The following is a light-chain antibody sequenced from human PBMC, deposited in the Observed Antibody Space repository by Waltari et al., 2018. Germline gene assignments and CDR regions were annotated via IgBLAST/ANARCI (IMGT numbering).Light chain of an antibody. CDR1: QNIRTY. J-gene: IGKJ1*01. V-gene: IGKV1-39*01. Sequence: DIQMTQFPSSLSASVGDTVTVTCRASQNIRTYLNWYQQKTAKAPKLLIHGASTLQRGVPSRFRGSASGTEFTLTVTNLQPDDFATYFCQQSFSSPWTFGQWTTVNI. CDR2: GAS. CDR3: QQSFSSPWT.